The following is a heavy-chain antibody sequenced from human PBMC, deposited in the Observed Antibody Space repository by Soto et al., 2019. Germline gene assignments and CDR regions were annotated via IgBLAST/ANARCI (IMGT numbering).Heavy chain of an antibody. V-gene: IGHV1-69*13. Sequence: SVKVSCKASGGTFSSYAISWVRQAPGQELEWMGGIIPIFGTANYAQKFQGRVTITADESTSTAYMELSSLRSEDRAVYYCARDFSLKYQRQESIDPWGQGTLVTVSS. CDR1: GGTFSSYA. CDR2: IIPIFGTA. CDR3: ARDFSLKYQRQESIDP. D-gene: IGHD2-2*01. J-gene: IGHJ5*02.